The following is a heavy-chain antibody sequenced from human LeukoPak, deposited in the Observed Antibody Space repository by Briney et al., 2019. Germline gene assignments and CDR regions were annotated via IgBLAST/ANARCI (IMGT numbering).Heavy chain of an antibody. V-gene: IGHV4-59*08. J-gene: IGHJ4*02. CDR1: GGSISTYY. CDR3: ARLEWELNFDY. CDR2: IYYSGST. Sequence: SETLSLTCTVSGGSISTYYWNWIRQSPGKGLEWIGNIYYSGSTNYNPSLKSRVTISVDTSKNQFSLKLSSVTAADAAVYYCARLEWELNFDYWGQGTLVTVSS. D-gene: IGHD1-26*01.